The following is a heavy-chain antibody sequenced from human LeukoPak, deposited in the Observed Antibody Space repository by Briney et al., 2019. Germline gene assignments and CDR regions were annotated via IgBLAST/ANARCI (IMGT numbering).Heavy chain of an antibody. CDR3: AKMGGGNSEAFDI. CDR1: GFTCDDYD. D-gene: IGHD4-23*01. Sequence: GGSLRLSCAASGFTCDDYDMHWVRQAPGKGLEWVSGISWNSGSIGYADSVKGRFTISRDNAKNSLYLQMNSLRAEDMALYYCAKMGGGNSEAFDIWGQGTMVTVSS. CDR2: ISWNSGSI. J-gene: IGHJ3*02. V-gene: IGHV3-9*03.